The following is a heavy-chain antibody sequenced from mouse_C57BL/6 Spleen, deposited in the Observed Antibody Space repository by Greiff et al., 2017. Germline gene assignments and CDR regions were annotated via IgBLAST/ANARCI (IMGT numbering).Heavy chain of an antibody. D-gene: IGHD4-1*02. J-gene: IGHJ3*01. V-gene: IGHV1-50*01. CDR3: ARSQLGRSWFAY. CDR1: GYTFTSYW. Sequence: QVQLQQPGAELVKPGASVKLSCKASGYTFTSYWMQWVKQRPGQGLEWIGEIDPSDSYTNYNQKFKGKATLTVDTSSSTAYMQLSRLTSEDSAVYYCARSQLGRSWFAYWGQGTLVTVSA. CDR2: IDPSDSYT.